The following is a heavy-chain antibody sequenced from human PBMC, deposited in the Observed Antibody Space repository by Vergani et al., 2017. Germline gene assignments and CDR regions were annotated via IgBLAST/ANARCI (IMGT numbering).Heavy chain of an antibody. CDR2: ISYDGSNK. Sequence: QVQLVESGGGVVQPGRSLRLSCAASGFTFSSYAMHWVRQAPGKGLEWVAVISYDGSNKYYADSVKGRFTISRDNSKNTLYLQMNSLRAEDTAVYYCARDKKQGAARHRGYYVDYWGQGTLVTVSS. V-gene: IGHV3-30-3*01. CDR1: GFTFSSYA. J-gene: IGHJ4*02. CDR3: ARDKKQGAARHRGYYVDY. D-gene: IGHD6-6*01.